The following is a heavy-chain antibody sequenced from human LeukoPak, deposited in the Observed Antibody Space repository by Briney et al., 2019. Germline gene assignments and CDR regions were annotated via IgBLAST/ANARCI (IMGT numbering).Heavy chain of an antibody. Sequence: GGSLRLSCAASGFTFSSYWMSWVRQAPGKGLEWVSAISGSGTSTYYADSVKGRFTISRDNSKNTLYLQMNSLRAEDTAVYYCAKSTGGTFDYWGQGTLVTVSS. J-gene: IGHJ4*02. CDR3: AKSTGGTFDY. V-gene: IGHV3-23*01. CDR2: ISGSGTST. D-gene: IGHD2-8*02. CDR1: GFTFSSYW.